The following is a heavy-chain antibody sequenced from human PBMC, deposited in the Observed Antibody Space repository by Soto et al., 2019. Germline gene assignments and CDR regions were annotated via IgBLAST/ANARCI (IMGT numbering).Heavy chain of an antibody. V-gene: IGHV4-34*01. CDR3: ARGGYSGLSY. Sequence: QVQLQQWGAGLLKPMETLSLTCAVYGGSFSGYYWSWIRQPPGKGLEWIGEVNHSGSTNYNPSLKSRVTISVDPSKNQFSLKLSSVTAADTAVYYCARGGYSGLSYWGQGTLVTVSS. D-gene: IGHD6-13*01. CDR1: GGSFSGYY. J-gene: IGHJ4*02. CDR2: VNHSGST.